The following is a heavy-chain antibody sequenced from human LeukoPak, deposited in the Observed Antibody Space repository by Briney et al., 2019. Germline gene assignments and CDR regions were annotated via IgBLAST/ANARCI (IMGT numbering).Heavy chain of an antibody. CDR2: IYYSGST. V-gene: IGHV4-59*01. CDR1: GGSISSYY. J-gene: IGHJ3*02. D-gene: IGHD1-26*01. CDR3: ARSYGGSYVAAFDI. Sequence: SETLSLTCTVSGGSISSYYWTWIRQPPGKGLEWIGYIYYSGSTNYNPSLKSRVTISVDTSKNQFSLKLSSVTAADTAVYYCARSYGGSYVAAFDIWGRGTMVTVSS.